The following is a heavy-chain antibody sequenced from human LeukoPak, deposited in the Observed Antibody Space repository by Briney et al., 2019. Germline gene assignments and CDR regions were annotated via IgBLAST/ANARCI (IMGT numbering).Heavy chain of an antibody. V-gene: IGHV1-69*13. CDR1: RGTFSSYA. D-gene: IGHD6-19*01. Sequence: ASVKVSCKASRGTFSSYAISWVRQAPGQGLEWMGGIIPIFGTANYAQKFQGRVTITADESTSTAYMELSSLRSEDTAVYYCARPPLSSGWYYYGMDVWGQGTTVTVSS. CDR2: IIPIFGTA. CDR3: ARPPLSSGWYYYGMDV. J-gene: IGHJ6*02.